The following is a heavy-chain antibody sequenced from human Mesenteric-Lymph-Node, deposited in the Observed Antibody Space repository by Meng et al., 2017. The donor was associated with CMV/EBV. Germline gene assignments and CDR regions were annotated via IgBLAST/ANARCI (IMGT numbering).Heavy chain of an antibody. Sequence: GGSLRLSCAASGFTVSSNYMSWVRQAPGKGLEWVSVIYSGGSTYYADSVKGRFTISRDNSKNTLYLQMNSLRAEDTAVYYCATDPTKGYYFDYWGQGTLVTVSS. CDR1: GFTVSSNY. D-gene: IGHD6-13*01. CDR2: IYSGGST. CDR3: ATDPTKGYYFDY. V-gene: IGHV3-53*05. J-gene: IGHJ4*02.